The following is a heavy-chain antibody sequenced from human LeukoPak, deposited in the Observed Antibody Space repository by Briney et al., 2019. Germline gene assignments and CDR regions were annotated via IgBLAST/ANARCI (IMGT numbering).Heavy chain of an antibody. D-gene: IGHD5-12*01. CDR1: GFTFSSYG. J-gene: IGHJ6*02. CDR2: ISYDGSNK. Sequence: HPGGSLRLSCAASGFTFSSYGMHWVRQAPGKGLEWVAVISYDGSNKYYADSVKGRFTISRDNSKNTLYLQMNSLRAEDTAVYYCARGSVAPTKQYYYYGMDVWGQGTTVTVSS. CDR3: ARGSVAPTKQYYYYGMDV. V-gene: IGHV3-30*03.